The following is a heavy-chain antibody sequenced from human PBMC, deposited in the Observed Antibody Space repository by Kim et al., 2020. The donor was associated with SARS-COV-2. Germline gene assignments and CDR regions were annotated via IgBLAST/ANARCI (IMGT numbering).Heavy chain of an antibody. CDR3: AGDGSCDIDY. V-gene: IGHV3-7*04. D-gene: IGHD2-21*01. CDR2: IKEGGSRA. J-gene: IGHJ4*01. Sequence: GGSLRLSCAASGFPFRSHWMSWVRQTPGRGLERVAGIKEGGSRAEYLASALSRLIIFSDNTKNSAYFQMNSRRAEDATALYCAGDGSCDIDY. CDR1: GFPFRSHW.